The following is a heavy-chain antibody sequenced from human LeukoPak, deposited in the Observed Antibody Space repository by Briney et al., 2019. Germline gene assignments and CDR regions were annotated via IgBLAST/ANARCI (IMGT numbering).Heavy chain of an antibody. V-gene: IGHV3-48*02. D-gene: IGHD4-11*01. CDR3: ARESNSLDY. CDR1: GFTFSTDR. Sequence: PGGSLRLSCAASGFTFSTDRMNWVRQAPGKGLEWVSYISSSSSTIYYADSVKGRFTISRDNAKNSLYLQMNSLRDDDTAVYYCARESNSLDYWGQGTLVTVSS. J-gene: IGHJ4*02. CDR2: ISSSSSTI.